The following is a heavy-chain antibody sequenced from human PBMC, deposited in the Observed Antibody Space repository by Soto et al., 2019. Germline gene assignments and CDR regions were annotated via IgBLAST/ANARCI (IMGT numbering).Heavy chain of an antibody. V-gene: IGHV1-2*04. Sequence: GASVKVSCKASGYTFTGYYMHWVRQAPGQGLEWIGWINPNSSGTNYAQKLKGWVTMTRDTSINTANMELRSLRSDDTAVYYCARVYNYIWGSYRYTGVTQFDYGGQGTLVTVSS. J-gene: IGHJ4*02. CDR2: INPNSSGT. D-gene: IGHD3-16*02. CDR3: ARVYNYIWGSYRYTGVTQFDY. CDR1: GYTFTGYY.